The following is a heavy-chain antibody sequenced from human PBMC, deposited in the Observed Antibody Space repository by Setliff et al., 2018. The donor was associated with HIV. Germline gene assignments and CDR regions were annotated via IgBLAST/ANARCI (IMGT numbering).Heavy chain of an antibody. Sequence: GGSLRLSCAASGFTFRSYWMSWVRQAPGKGLEWVANIKQDGSEKDYVDSVKGRFTISGDNAKNSLYLQMNSLRAEDTAVFYCARVNYDYVWGSYRYFDYWGQGT. CDR1: GFTFRSYW. CDR2: IKQDGSEK. V-gene: IGHV3-7*01. CDR3: ARVNYDYVWGSYRYFDY. J-gene: IGHJ4*02. D-gene: IGHD3-16*02.